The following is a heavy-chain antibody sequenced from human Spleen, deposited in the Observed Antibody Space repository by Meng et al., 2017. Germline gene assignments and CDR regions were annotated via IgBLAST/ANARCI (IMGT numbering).Heavy chain of an antibody. CDR3: AKSRTAWYHDY. J-gene: IGHJ4*02. CDR1: GSTFRNYA. CDR2: ITDSGGGT. D-gene: IGHD6-19*01. V-gene: IGHV3-23*01. Sequence: GESLKISCAASGSTFRNYAMTWVRQAPGKGLEWVSAITDSGGGTSYADSVKGRFTISRDNSKNTLYLQMNSLRAEDTAVYYCAKSRTAWYHDYWGQGTLVTVSS.